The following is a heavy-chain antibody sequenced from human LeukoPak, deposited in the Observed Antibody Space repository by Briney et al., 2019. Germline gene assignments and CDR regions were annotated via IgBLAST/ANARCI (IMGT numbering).Heavy chain of an antibody. CDR3: ARGWTVTVLLWFGESDAFDI. CDR1: GYTFTSYA. Sequence: ASVKVSCKASGYTFTSYAMHWVRQAPGQRLEWMGWINAGNGNTKYSQKFQGRVTITRDTSASTAYMELSSLRSEDTAVYYCARGWTVTVLLWFGESDAFDIWGQGTMVPVSS. J-gene: IGHJ3*02. D-gene: IGHD3-10*01. V-gene: IGHV1-3*01. CDR2: INAGNGNT.